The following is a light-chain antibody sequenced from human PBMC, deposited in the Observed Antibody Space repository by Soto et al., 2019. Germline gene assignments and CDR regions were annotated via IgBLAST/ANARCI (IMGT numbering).Light chain of an antibody. CDR2: EVS. CDR1: STDVGDSNH. Sequence: ALTQPASMSGSPGQSITISCTGTSTDVGDSNHVSWYQHHPGKAPKLIIYEVSYRPSGVSNRFSGSKSAYTASLTISGLQAEDEADYYCNSQTTSGIRVFGTGTKVTVL. J-gene: IGLJ1*01. CDR3: NSQTTSGIRV. V-gene: IGLV2-14*01.